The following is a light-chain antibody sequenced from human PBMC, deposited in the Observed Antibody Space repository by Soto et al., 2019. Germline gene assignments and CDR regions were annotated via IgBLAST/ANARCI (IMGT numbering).Light chain of an antibody. CDR1: QSVSSSD. CDR3: QQYGSSPDT. V-gene: IGKV3-20*01. Sequence: EIVLTQSPGTLSLSPGERATLSCRASQSVSSSDLAWYQQKPGQAPRLLIYGASSRATGIPDRFSGSGSGTDFTLTISRLEPDDFAVYYCQQYGSSPDTFGGGTKVEIK. CDR2: GAS. J-gene: IGKJ4*01.